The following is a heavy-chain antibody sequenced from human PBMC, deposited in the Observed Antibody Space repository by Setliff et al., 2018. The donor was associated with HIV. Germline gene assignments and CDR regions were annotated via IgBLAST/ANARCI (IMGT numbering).Heavy chain of an antibody. CDR3: TAALQQQVVRWFDP. V-gene: IGHV3-15*01. J-gene: IGHJ5*02. Sequence: GGSLRLSCAASGFTFSNAWMNWVRQAPGKGPEWVGRIKSKTDGGTTDYAAPVKGRFSISREDSENTLYLQMNSLKTEDTAVYYCTAALQQQVVRWFDPWGQGTLVTVSS. D-gene: IGHD6-13*01. CDR1: GFTFSNAW. CDR2: IKSKTDGGTT.